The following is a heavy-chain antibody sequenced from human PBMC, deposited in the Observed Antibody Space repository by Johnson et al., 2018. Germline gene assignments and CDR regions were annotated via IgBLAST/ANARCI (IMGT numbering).Heavy chain of an antibody. D-gene: IGHD5-24*01. CDR1: GGTFSSYA. CDR3: AGDGVVGDGYNSDAFVI. J-gene: IGHJ3*02. Sequence: QVQLVESGAEVKKPGSSVKVSCKASGGTFSSYAISWVRQAPGQGLEWMGGIIPIFGTANYAQKFQGRVTITADDSTGTAYMERSSLRSDDTAVYYCAGDGVVGDGYNSDAFVIWGQGTMVTGPS. V-gene: IGHV1-69*01. CDR2: IIPIFGTA.